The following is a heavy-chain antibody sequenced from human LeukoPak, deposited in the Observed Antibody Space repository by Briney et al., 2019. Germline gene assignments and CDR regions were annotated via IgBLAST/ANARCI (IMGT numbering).Heavy chain of an antibody. J-gene: IGHJ4*02. V-gene: IGHV1-18*01. D-gene: IGHD4-17*01. Sequence: ASVKVSCKASGYTFTSYGISWVRQAPGQGLEWMGWISAYNGNTNYAQKFQGRVTMTRDTSISTAYMELSRLRSDDTAVYYCLPESEVYGDYLDWGQGTLVTVS. CDR3: LPESEVYGDYLD. CDR1: GYTFTSYG. CDR2: ISAYNGNT.